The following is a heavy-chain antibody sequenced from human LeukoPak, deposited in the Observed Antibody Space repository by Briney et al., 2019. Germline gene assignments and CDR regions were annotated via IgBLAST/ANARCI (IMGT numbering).Heavy chain of an antibody. D-gene: IGHD3-3*01. CDR1: GFTVSSNY. V-gene: IGHV3-53*01. CDR3: ARAGPWRGYRVGYLDV. Sequence: GGSLRLSCAASGFTVSSNYMSWVRQAPGEGREGGSVIYSGGSTYYADSVKGRFTISRDNSKNTLYLQMPSLSAEDTAVYYCARAGPWRGYRVGYLDVWGKGTTVTVSS. CDR2: IYSGGST. J-gene: IGHJ6*03.